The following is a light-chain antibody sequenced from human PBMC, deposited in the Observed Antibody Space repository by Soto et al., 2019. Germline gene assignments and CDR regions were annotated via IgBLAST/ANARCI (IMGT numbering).Light chain of an antibody. CDR2: DAS. V-gene: IGKV3-11*01. Sequence: EIVLTQSPATLSLSPGERATLSCRASQTVSSYLAWYQKKPGQAPRLLVYDASDRAPGIPARFSGSGSGTDFTLTISSLEPEDFAVYYCQQRRNFGQGTRLESK. CDR1: QTVSSY. CDR3: QQRRN. J-gene: IGKJ5*01.